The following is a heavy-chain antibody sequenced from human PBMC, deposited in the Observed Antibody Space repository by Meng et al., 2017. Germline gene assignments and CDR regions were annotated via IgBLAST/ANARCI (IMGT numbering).Heavy chain of an antibody. CDR3: ARDSCTGGICYRGSFDY. CDR1: GYTFTSYA. Sequence: QVQLVQAGAEVKEPGASVKVSCKASGYTFTSYAMHWVRQAPGQSLEWMGWLNAGNGDTKYSQKFQGRVTITRDSSASTAYMELSGLRSEDTAVYYCARDSCTGGICYRGSFDYWAQGTLVTVSS. J-gene: IGHJ4*02. CDR2: LNAGNGDT. D-gene: IGHD2-15*01. V-gene: IGHV1-3*01.